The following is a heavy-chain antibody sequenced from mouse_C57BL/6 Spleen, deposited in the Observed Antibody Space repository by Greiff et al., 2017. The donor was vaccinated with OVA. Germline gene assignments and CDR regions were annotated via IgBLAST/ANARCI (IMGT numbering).Heavy chain of an antibody. V-gene: IGHV1-81*01. Sequence: VHLVESGAELARPGASVKLSCKASGYTFTSYGISWVKQRTGQGLEWIGEIYPRSGNTYYNEKFKGKATLTADKSSSTAYMELRSLTSEDSAVYFCARSEGYYGSSYWFAYWGQGTLVTVSA. D-gene: IGHD1-1*01. CDR1: GYTFTSYG. CDR2: IYPRSGNT. J-gene: IGHJ3*01. CDR3: ARSEGYYGSSYWFAY.